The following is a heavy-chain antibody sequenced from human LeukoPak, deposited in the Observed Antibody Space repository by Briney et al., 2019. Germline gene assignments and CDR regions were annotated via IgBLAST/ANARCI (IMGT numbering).Heavy chain of an antibody. CDR2: ISYDGSNK. D-gene: IGHD6-19*01. Sequence: GRSLRLSCAASGFTFSSYGMHWVRQAPGKGLEWVAVISYDGSNKYYADSVKGRFTISRDNSKNTLYLQMNSLRAEDTAVYYCAKDLVPVADTPPIPAYDYWGQGTLVTVSS. J-gene: IGHJ4*02. CDR3: AKDLVPVADTPPIPAYDY. V-gene: IGHV3-30*18. CDR1: GFTFSSYG.